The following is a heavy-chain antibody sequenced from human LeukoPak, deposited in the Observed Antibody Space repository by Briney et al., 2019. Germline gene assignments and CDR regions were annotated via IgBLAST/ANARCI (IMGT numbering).Heavy chain of an antibody. V-gene: IGHV1-69*01. CDR1: GGTFSSYA. CDR2: IIPIFGTA. D-gene: IGHD5-18*01. Sequence: SVKVSCKASGGTFSSYAIGWVRQAPGQGLEWMGGIIPIFGTANYAQKFQGRVTITADESTSTAYMELSSLRSEDTAVYYCARVELWSHYFDYWGQGTLVTVSS. J-gene: IGHJ4*02. CDR3: ARVELWSHYFDY.